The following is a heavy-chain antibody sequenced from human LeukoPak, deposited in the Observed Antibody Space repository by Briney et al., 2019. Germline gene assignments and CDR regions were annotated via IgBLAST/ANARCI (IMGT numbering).Heavy chain of an antibody. CDR3: ARGGELRYFDWLLSGAFDI. D-gene: IGHD3-9*01. CDR2: INPNSGGT. J-gene: IGHJ3*02. CDR1: GYTFTGYY. V-gene: IGHV1-2*04. Sequence: ASVKVSCKASGYTFTGYYMHWVRQAPGQGLEWMGWINPNSGGTNYAQKFQGWVTMTRDTSISTAYMELSRLRSDDTAVYYSARGGELRYFDWLLSGAFDIWGQGTMVTVSS.